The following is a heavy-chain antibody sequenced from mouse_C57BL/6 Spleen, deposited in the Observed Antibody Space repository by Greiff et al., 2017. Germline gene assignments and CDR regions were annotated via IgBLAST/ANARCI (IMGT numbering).Heavy chain of an antibody. CDR3: THYYGSSLYAMDY. Sequence: EVKLMESGAELVRPGASVKLSCTASGFNIKDYYMHWVKQRPEQGLEWIGRIDPEDGDTEYAPKFQGKATMTADTSSNTAYLQLSSLTSEDTAVYYCTHYYGSSLYAMDYWGQGTSVTVSS. V-gene: IGHV14-1*01. D-gene: IGHD1-1*01. CDR2: IDPEDGDT. J-gene: IGHJ4*01. CDR1: GFNIKDYY.